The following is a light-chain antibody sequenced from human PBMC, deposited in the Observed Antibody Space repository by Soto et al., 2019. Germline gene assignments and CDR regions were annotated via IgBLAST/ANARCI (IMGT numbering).Light chain of an antibody. V-gene: IGKV3-11*01. CDR1: QSVSKY. CDR2: DAS. Sequence: EVVLTQSPATLSLSPGERAILSCRASQSVSKYLAWYQQKPGQAPRLLIYDASNRATGIPARFSGSGSGTDFTLTISSLEPEDIAVYYCQQRSNWPPGTTFGQGTKLEIK. CDR3: QQRSNWPPGTT. J-gene: IGKJ2*01.